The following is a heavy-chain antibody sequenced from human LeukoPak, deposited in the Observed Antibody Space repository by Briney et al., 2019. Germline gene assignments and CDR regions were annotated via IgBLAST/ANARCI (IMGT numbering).Heavy chain of an antibody. CDR3: ARDSSDYGGKGVDY. D-gene: IGHD4-23*01. J-gene: IGHJ4*02. CDR2: IYSGGNT. V-gene: IGHV3-53*01. Sequence: SLRLSCAASGFTXXSNYMSWVSQAPGKGLEWVSVIYSGGNTYYADSVKGRFTISRDNSKNTLYLQMNSLRAEDTAVYYCARDSSDYGGKGVDYWGQGTLVTVSS. CDR1: GFTXXSNY.